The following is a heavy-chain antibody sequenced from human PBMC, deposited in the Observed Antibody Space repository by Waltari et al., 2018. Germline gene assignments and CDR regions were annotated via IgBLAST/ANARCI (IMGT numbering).Heavy chain of an antibody. Sequence: EVQLVESGGGLVQPGGSLRLSCAASGFTFSSYSMNWVRQAPGKGLEWVSYISSSSSTIYYADSVKGRFTISRDNAKNSLYLQMNSLRAEDTAVYYCARGLSYYPDYWGQGTLVTVSS. CDR2: ISSSSSTI. D-gene: IGHD1-26*01. V-gene: IGHV3-48*04. J-gene: IGHJ4*02. CDR3: ARGLSYYPDY. CDR1: GFTFSSYS.